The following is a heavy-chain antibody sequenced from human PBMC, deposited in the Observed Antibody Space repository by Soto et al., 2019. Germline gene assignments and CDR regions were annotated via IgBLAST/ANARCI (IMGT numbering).Heavy chain of an antibody. Sequence: ASVKVSCKASGYTFTSYYMHWVRQAPGQGLEWMGIINPSGGSTSYAQKFQGRVTMTRDTSTSTVYMELSSLRVEDAAVYYCTKDRVPDGIYSFDYWGRGALVTVSS. V-gene: IGHV1-46*01. CDR1: GYTFTSYY. CDR2: INPSGGST. J-gene: IGHJ4*02. CDR3: TKDRVPDGIYSFDY. D-gene: IGHD2-15*01.